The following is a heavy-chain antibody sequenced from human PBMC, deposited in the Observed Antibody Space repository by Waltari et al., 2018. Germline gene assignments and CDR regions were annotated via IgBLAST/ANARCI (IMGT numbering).Heavy chain of an antibody. CDR3: ARGGSRAVRNWFDP. D-gene: IGHD6-13*01. Sequence: QVQLQQWGAGLLKPSETLSLTCAVYGGSFSGYYWSWIRQPPGKGLEWIGEINHSGSTNYNPSLKSRVTISVDTSKNQFSLKLSSVTTADTAVYYCARGGSRAVRNWFDPWGQGTLVTVSS. J-gene: IGHJ5*02. CDR1: GGSFSGYY. CDR2: INHSGST. V-gene: IGHV4-34*01.